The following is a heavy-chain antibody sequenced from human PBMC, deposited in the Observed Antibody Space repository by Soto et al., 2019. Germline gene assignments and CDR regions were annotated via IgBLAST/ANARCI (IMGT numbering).Heavy chain of an antibody. Sequence: GGSLRLSCTASGFTFGDYAMHWVRQAPGKGLEWVAVISYDGSNKYYADSVKGRFTISRDNSKNTLYLQMNSLRAEDTAVYYCARYQQALDYWGQGTLVTVSS. V-gene: IGHV3-30-3*01. J-gene: IGHJ4*02. CDR3: ARYQQALDY. CDR2: ISYDGSNK. D-gene: IGHD2-2*01. CDR1: GFTFGDYA.